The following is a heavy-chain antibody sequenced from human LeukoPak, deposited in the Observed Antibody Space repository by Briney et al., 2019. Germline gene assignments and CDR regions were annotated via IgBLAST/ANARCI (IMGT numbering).Heavy chain of an antibody. CDR2: IYYSGST. V-gene: IGHV4-31*03. CDR1: GGSISSGGYY. J-gene: IGHJ6*02. D-gene: IGHD3-10*01. CDR3: ARDRITMVRARSFYGMDV. Sequence: SETLSLTCTVSGGSISSGGYYWSWIRQHPGKGLEWIGYIYYSGSTYYNPSLKSRVTISVDTSKNQFSLTQSSVTAADTAVYYCARDRITMVRARSFYGMDVWGQGTTVTVSS.